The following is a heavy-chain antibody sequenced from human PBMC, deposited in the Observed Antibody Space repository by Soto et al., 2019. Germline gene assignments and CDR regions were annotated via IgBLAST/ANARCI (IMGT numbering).Heavy chain of an antibody. J-gene: IGHJ6*02. Sequence: WAQSVFCQPSCFSGCPDPLGTAARASGRGLEWVSAISGSGGSTYYADSVKGRFTISRDNAKNSLYLQMNSLRAEDTALYYCARDHGNSSSWYKLYYYYGMDVWGQGTTVTVSS. V-gene: IGHV3-23*01. D-gene: IGHD6-13*01. CDR1: CFSGCPDP. CDR2: ISGSGGST. CDR3: ARDHGNSSSWYKLYYYYGMDV.